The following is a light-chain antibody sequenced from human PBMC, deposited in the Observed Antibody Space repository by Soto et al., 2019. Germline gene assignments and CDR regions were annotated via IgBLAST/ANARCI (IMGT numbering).Light chain of an antibody. CDR1: SSDVGAYNY. J-gene: IGLJ3*02. Sequence: QSALTQPPSASGSTGQSVTISCTGTSSDVGAYNYVSWYQQHPGKAPKLMIYEFNKRPSGVPDRFSGSKSGNTASLTVSGLQAEDEAEDYFSSYACSNNLVCGGGTKLTGL. CDR3: SSYACSNNLV. CDR2: EFN. V-gene: IGLV2-8*01.